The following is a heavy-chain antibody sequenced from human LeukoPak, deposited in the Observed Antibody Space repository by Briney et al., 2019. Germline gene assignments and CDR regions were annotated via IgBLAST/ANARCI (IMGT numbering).Heavy chain of an antibody. CDR2: IKQDGSEK. CDR3: ARDAAVQQLGYYYYYMDV. V-gene: IGHV3-7*01. J-gene: IGHJ6*03. D-gene: IGHD6-13*01. CDR1: GFTFTTYW. Sequence: PGESLRLSCAASGFTFTTYWMSWVRQLPGKGLEWVANIKQDGSEKYYVDSVKGRFTISRDSAKNSLYLQMNSLRAEDTAVYYCARDAAVQQLGYYYYYMDVWGKGITVTVSS.